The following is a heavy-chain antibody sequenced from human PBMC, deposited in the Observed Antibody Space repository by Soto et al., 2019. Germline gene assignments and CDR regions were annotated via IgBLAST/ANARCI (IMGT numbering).Heavy chain of an antibody. D-gene: IGHD2-21*01. Sequence: XSVKVSFNASGYIFTNYYMHLVRHAPGQGLEWMGWINTNSGGTNYAQKFQGWVTMTRDTSISTAYMELSRLRSDDSGLFYCAKDILGGWELLWGFASWGQGTLVTVSS. J-gene: IGHJ4*02. CDR2: INTNSGGT. V-gene: IGHV1-2*04. CDR1: GYIFTNYY. CDR3: AKDILGGWELLWGFAS.